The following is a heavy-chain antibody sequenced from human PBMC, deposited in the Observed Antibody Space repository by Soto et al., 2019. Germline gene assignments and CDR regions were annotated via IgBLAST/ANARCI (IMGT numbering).Heavy chain of an antibody. CDR1: GYTFTSYA. J-gene: IGHJ4*02. Sequence: QVQLVQSGAEVKKPGASVKVSCKASGYTFTSYAMHWVRQAPGQRLEWMGWINAGNGNTKYSQKFQGRDTITRDTSAITAYMELSSLRSEDTAVYYCARTIYGDYDSLFDYWGQGTLVTVSS. CDR3: ARTIYGDYDSLFDY. D-gene: IGHD4-17*01. CDR2: INAGNGNT. V-gene: IGHV1-3*01.